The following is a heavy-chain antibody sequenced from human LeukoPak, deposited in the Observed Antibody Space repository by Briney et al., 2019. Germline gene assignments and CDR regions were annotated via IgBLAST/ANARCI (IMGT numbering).Heavy chain of an antibody. CDR2: MYYSGSGSI. CDR3: GRAPDLHSSGRNYFDC. CDR1: GASISSSSYY. V-gene: IGHV4-39*01. D-gene: IGHD6-19*01. J-gene: IGHJ4*02. Sequence: SETLSLTCTVSGASISSSSYYWGWIRQPPGKGLEWIGSMYYSGSGSIYYNPSLKSRVTISVDTSKNQFSLKLTSVTAADTAVYYCGRAPDLHSSGRNYFDCWGQGTLVTVSS.